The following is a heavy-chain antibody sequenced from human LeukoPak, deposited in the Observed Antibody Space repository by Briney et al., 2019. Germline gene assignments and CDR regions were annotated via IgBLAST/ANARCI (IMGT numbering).Heavy chain of an antibody. Sequence: GVSLRLSCAASGFTFSSYTMNWVRQAPGKGPEWVSNIRTKNNNMYYADSVKGRFTISRDNAKNSLYLQMNSLRDEDTAVYYCVRDSDWSFDYWGQGTLVTVSS. V-gene: IGHV3-48*02. CDR2: IRTKNNNM. D-gene: IGHD3-9*01. CDR1: GFTFSSYT. CDR3: VRDSDWSFDY. J-gene: IGHJ4*02.